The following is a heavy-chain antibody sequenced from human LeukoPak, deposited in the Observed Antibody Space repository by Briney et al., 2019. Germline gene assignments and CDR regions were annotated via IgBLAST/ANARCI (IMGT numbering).Heavy chain of an antibody. CDR2: INTNTGNP. CDR3: TREIFHCGGPCRSL. V-gene: IGHV7-4-1*02. D-gene: IGHD2-21*01. J-gene: IGHJ4*02. Sequence: ASVKVSCKASGYTFTSYAMNWVRQAPGQGLEWMGWINTNTGNPTYAQDFTGRFVFSLDTSVSTAYLQISSLKAEDTAVYYCTREIFHCGGPCRSLWGQGTLVTVSS. CDR1: GYTFTSYA.